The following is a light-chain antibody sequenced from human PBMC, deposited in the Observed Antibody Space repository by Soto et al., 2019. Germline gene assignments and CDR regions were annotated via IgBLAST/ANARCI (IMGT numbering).Light chain of an antibody. CDR1: QSITRY. V-gene: IGKV1-39*01. CDR3: QESYSTPWA. CDR2: GAS. Sequence: DIQMTQSPSSLSASVGDRVTITCRASQSITRYLNWYQQRPGRAPKLLIYGASSLQSGVPSRFSGSGSGTDFALTISSLQPEDFATYYCQESYSTPWAFGQGTKVEIK. J-gene: IGKJ1*01.